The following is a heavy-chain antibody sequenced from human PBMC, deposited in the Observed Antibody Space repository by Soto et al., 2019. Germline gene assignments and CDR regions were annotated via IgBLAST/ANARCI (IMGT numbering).Heavy chain of an antibody. Sequence: SGTLSLTCAVYGGSFSGYYWSWIRQPPGKWLEWIGEINHSGSTNYNPSLKSRVTISVDTSKNQFSLKLSSVTAADTAVYYCARGVFTGYCSGGSCYSGYYYYYMDVWGKGTTVTVSS. J-gene: IGHJ6*03. CDR2: INHSGST. D-gene: IGHD2-15*01. CDR3: ARGVFTGYCSGGSCYSGYYYYYMDV. CDR1: GGSFSGYY. V-gene: IGHV4-34*01.